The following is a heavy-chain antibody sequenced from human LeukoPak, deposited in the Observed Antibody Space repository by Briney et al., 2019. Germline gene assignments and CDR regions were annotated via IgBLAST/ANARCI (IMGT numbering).Heavy chain of an antibody. V-gene: IGHV1-69*13. CDR3: ARDQNTMVRGVPNWFDP. D-gene: IGHD3-10*01. Sequence: ASVKVSCKASGGTFSSYAISWVRQAPGQGLEWMGGIIPIFGTANYAQKFQGRVTITADESTSTAYMELSSLRSEDTAVYYCARDQNTMVRGVPNWFDPWGQGTLVTVFS. J-gene: IGHJ5*02. CDR1: GGTFSSYA. CDR2: IIPIFGTA.